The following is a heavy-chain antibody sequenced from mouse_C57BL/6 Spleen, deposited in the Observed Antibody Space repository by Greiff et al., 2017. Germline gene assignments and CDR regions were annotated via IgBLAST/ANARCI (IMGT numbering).Heavy chain of an antibody. CDR1: GFNIKDYY. V-gene: IGHV14-1*01. CDR2: IDPEDGDT. D-gene: IGHD2-2*01. J-gene: IGHJ2*01. Sequence: VQLQQSGAELVRPGASVKLSCTASGFNIKDYYMHWVKQRPEQGLEWIGRIDPEDGDTEYAPKFQGKATMTADTSSNTAYLQLSSLTSEDTAVYYCTRYGYDRYFDYWGQGTTLTVSS. CDR3: TRYGYDRYFDY.